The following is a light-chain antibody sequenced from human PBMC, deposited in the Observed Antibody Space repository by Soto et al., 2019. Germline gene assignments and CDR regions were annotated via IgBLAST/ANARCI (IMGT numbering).Light chain of an antibody. CDR1: QSVNLN. CDR3: HQYNSWPRGT. CDR2: GAS. J-gene: IGKJ3*01. Sequence: EIMMTQSPGTLSVSPGEGAPLSCTASQSVNLNFAWYQQKPGQPPRLLLYGASTRATGIPVRFRGSGSGTEFTLTISSLQSEDSAVYYCHQYNSWPRGTFGPGTKVEIK. V-gene: IGKV3-15*01.